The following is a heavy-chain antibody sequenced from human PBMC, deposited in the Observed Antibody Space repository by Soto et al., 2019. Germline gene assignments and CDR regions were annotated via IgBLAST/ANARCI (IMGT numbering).Heavy chain of an antibody. V-gene: IGHV3-23*01. Sequence: PWGSLRLSFAASGFTFSSYAMSWVRQAPGKGLEWVSAISGSGGSTHYADSVKGRFTISRDNSKNTLYLQMNSLRAEDTAVYYCAKDDSRRYQLNVFDYWGQGTLVTVSS. CDR2: ISGSGGST. D-gene: IGHD2-2*01. J-gene: IGHJ4*02. CDR3: AKDDSRRYQLNVFDY. CDR1: GFTFSSYA.